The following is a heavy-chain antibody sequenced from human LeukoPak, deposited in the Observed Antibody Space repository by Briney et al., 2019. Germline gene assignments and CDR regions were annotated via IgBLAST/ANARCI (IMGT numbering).Heavy chain of an antibody. CDR2: VYYTGNT. D-gene: IGHD3-10*01. CDR1: GGSIGSDDQY. J-gene: IGHJ4*02. V-gene: IGHV4-39*07. Sequence: PSETLSLTCTVSGGSIGSDDQYWGCIRQPPGKGLEWIASVYYTGNTYYNPSLKSRVTISEDTSKNQFSLKLTSLTAADTAVYYCARFIRTREFDYWGQGTLVTVSS. CDR3: ARFIRTREFDY.